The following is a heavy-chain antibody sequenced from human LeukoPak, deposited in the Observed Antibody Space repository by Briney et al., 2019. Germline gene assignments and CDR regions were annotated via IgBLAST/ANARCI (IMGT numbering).Heavy chain of an antibody. J-gene: IGHJ5*02. Sequence: SETLSLTCAVYGGSFSGYYWSWIRQPPGKGLEWIGHIYYTGSTYYNPALKSRLTISIDTSKNQFSLSLSSVTAADTAIYYCATLDNQLLSWFDPWGQGTLVTVSS. CDR2: IYYTGST. CDR1: GGSFSGYY. CDR3: ATLDNQLLSWFDP. D-gene: IGHD2-2*01. V-gene: IGHV4-59*06.